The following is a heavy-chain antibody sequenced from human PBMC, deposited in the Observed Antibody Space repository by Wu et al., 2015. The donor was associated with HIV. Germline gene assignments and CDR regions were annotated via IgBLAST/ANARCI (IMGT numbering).Heavy chain of an antibody. D-gene: IGHD4-17*01. CDR2: INPNTDAT. V-gene: IGHV1-2*02. CDR1: GYTFTDYY. Sequence: QVQLVQSGAEVKKPGASVKVSCMTSGYTFTDYYLHWVRQAPGQGLEWMGWINPNTDATLYAQNFQGRVTITTDTSISTLYMELNNLKSDDTAVYFCARVHYDYGDYGLPTYWGQGTLITVSS. CDR3: ARVHYDYGDYGLPTY. J-gene: IGHJ4*03.